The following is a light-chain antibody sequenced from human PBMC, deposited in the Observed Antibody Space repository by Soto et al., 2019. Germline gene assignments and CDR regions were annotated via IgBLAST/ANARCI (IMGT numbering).Light chain of an antibody. J-gene: IGKJ4*01. Sequence: EVVMTQSPATLSVSPGERATLSCRASQSVSSKLAWYQQKPGQAPRLLIYDASTRATGIPARFSGSGSGTEFTLTISSLQSEDFAVYYCQQHSNWPLTFGGGTKVEIK. CDR3: QQHSNWPLT. V-gene: IGKV3-15*01. CDR2: DAS. CDR1: QSVSSK.